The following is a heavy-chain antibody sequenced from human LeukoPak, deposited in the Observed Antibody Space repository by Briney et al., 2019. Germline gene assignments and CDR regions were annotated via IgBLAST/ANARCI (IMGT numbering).Heavy chain of an antibody. Sequence: SETLSLTCTVSGYSISNDYHWGWIRQPPGKGLEWIGSIYYSGSTYYNPSLKSRVTTSVDTSKNQFSLKLSSVTAADTAVYYCARDVYRYYYYYMDVWGKGTTVTVSS. D-gene: IGHD5/OR15-5a*01. CDR2: IYYSGST. V-gene: IGHV4-38-2*02. J-gene: IGHJ6*03. CDR1: GYSISNDYH. CDR3: ARDVYRYYYYYMDV.